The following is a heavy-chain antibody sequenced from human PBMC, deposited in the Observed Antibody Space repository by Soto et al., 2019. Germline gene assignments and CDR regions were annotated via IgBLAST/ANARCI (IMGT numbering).Heavy chain of an antibody. J-gene: IGHJ3*02. V-gene: IGHV3-74*01. CDR1: GFTFSSYW. CDR2: INSDGSST. Sequence: EVQLVESGGGLVQPGGSLRLSCAASGFTFSSYWMHWVRQAPGKGLVWVSRINSDGSSTSYADSVKGRFTISRDNAKNTLYLQMNSLRAEDTAVYYCARDYPYSSSWYPHDAFDIWGQGTMVTVSS. D-gene: IGHD6-13*01. CDR3: ARDYPYSSSWYPHDAFDI.